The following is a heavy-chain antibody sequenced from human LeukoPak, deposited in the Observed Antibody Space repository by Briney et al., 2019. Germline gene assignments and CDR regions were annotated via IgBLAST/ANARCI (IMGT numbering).Heavy chain of an antibody. Sequence: GGSLRLSCAASGFAFSRHGIHWVRQAPGKGLEWVAFIPYDGSNKFYADSVKGRFTISRDNSKNTLYLQMNSLRAEDTAVYYCAKDRLLWFGEHTYYFDYWGQGTLVTVSS. V-gene: IGHV3-30*02. CDR2: IPYDGSNK. CDR1: GFAFSRHG. J-gene: IGHJ4*02. CDR3: AKDRLLWFGEHTYYFDY. D-gene: IGHD3-10*01.